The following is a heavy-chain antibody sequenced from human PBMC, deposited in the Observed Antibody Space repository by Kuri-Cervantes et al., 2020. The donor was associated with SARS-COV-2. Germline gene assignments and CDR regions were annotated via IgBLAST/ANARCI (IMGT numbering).Heavy chain of an antibody. D-gene: IGHD3-22*01. CDR1: GESVSSNSAA. Sequence: LRLSCAISGESVSSNSAAWDWIRQSPSRGLEWLGRTYYNSQWYTDYSPSVKSRIIIRSDTSKNHVSLQLNSVTPGDTAVYYCAREQISLIVLQSGTFAIWGQGTMVTVSS. CDR3: AREQISLIVLQSGTFAI. V-gene: IGHV6-1*01. CDR2: TYYNSQWYT. J-gene: IGHJ3*02.